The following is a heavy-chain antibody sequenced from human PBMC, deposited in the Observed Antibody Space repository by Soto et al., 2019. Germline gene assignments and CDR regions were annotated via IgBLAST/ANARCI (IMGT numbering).Heavy chain of an antibody. CDR3: ARAGGSGSYYEDAFDI. CDR1: GGSFSGYY. D-gene: IGHD3-10*01. Sequence: SETLSLTCAVYGGSFSGYYWSWIRQPPGKGLEWIGEINHSGSTNYNPSLKSRVTISVDTSKNQFSLKLSSVTAADTAVYYCARAGGSGSYYEDAFDIWGQGTMVTGSS. V-gene: IGHV4-34*01. CDR2: INHSGST. J-gene: IGHJ3*02.